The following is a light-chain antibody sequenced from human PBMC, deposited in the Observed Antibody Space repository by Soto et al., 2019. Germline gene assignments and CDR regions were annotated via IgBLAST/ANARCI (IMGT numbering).Light chain of an antibody. Sequence: EIVLTQSPGTLSLSPGERATHSCRASQSVSSYLAWYQQKPGQAPRLLIYDASNRATGIPDRFTGGGAGTGFTLTISRLEPEDSAVYYCQQYGSSPTFGGGTKVDIK. V-gene: IGKV3-20*01. CDR2: DAS. CDR1: QSVSSY. J-gene: IGKJ4*01. CDR3: QQYGSSPT.